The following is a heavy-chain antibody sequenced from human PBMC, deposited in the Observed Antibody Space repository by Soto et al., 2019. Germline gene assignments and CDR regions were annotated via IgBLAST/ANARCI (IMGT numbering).Heavy chain of an antibody. CDR2: IVVGSGNT. CDR1: GFTFTSSA. J-gene: IGHJ6*02. CDR3: AGDRVEHCSSTSCDDLDDYYGMDV. Sequence: QMQLVQSGPEVKKHGTSVKVSCKASGFTFTSSAMQWVRQARGQRLEWVGWIVVGSGNTNYAQKFQERVTITRARSTSTADMELSSPRSDDTAVYYCAGDRVEHCSSTSCDDLDDYYGMDVWGQGTTVTVSS. V-gene: IGHV1-58*02. D-gene: IGHD2-2*01.